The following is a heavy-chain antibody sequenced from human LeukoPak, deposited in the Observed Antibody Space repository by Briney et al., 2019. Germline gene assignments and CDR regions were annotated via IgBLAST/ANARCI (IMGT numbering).Heavy chain of an antibody. J-gene: IGHJ4*02. CDR2: ISSSSSYI. CDR3: ARDSSGGTLELDY. D-gene: IGHD2-15*01. Sequence: GGSLRLSCVASGFTFSSYSMNWVRQAPGKGREWVSSISSSSSYIYYADSVKGRFTISRDNAKNSLYLQMNSLRAEDTAVYYCARDSSGGTLELDYWGQGTLVTVSS. CDR1: GFTFSSYS. V-gene: IGHV3-21*01.